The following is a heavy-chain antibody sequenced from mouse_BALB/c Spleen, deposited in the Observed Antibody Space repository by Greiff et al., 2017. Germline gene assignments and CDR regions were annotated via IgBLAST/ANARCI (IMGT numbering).Heavy chain of an antibody. V-gene: IGHV5-6*01. D-gene: IGHD1-1*01. CDR3: ARHYYGSSCYFDY. CDR1: GFTFSSYG. J-gene: IGHJ2*01. CDR2: ISSGGSYT. Sequence: EVKLVESGGDLVKPGGSLKLSCAASGFTFSSYGMSWVRQTPDKRLEWVATISSGGSYTYYPDSVKGRFTISRDNAKNTLYLQMSSLKSEDTAMYYCARHYYGSSCYFDYWGQGTTLTVSS.